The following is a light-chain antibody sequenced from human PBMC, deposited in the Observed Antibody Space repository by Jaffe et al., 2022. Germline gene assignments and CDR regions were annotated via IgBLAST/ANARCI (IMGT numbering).Light chain of an antibody. Sequence: EIVVTQSPGTLALSPGERATLTCRASQSVNSNFLDWYQQKPGQAPRLLIYSASSRATGIPDRFSGSGSGTDFTLTITRLEPEDFAVYFCQHHTDSTPFMYTFGQGTKLEIK. CDR3: QHHTDSTPFMYT. V-gene: IGKV3-20*01. CDR2: SAS. CDR1: QSVNSNF. J-gene: IGKJ2*01.